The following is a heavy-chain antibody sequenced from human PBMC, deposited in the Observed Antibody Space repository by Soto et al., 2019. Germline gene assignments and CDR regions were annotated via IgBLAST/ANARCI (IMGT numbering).Heavy chain of an antibody. CDR3: AKGSNKYSSSLRGRYFDY. D-gene: IGHD4-4*01. CDR2: ISSSSSYI. V-gene: IGHV3-21*04. J-gene: IGHJ4*02. CDR1: GFTFSSYS. Sequence: PGGSLRLSCAASGFTFSSYSMNWVRQAPGKWLEWVSSISSSSSYIYYADSVKGRFTISRDNSKNTLLLQMNSLGAEDTAVYYCAKGSNKYSSSLRGRYFDYWGQGXGVTVYS.